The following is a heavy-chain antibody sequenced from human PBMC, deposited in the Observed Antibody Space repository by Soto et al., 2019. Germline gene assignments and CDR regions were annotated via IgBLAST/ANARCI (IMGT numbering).Heavy chain of an antibody. D-gene: IGHD4-4*01. CDR3: ARDHVLLHPKYYYYGMDV. CDR1: GYTFTSYG. J-gene: IGHJ6*02. Sequence: QVQLVQSGAEVKKPGASVKVSCKASGYTFTSYGISWVRQAPGQGLEWMGWISAYNGNTNYAQKLQGRVTMTTDTSASTAYMELRSLRSDDTAVYYCARDHVLLHPKYYYYGMDVWGQGTTVTVSS. CDR2: ISAYNGNT. V-gene: IGHV1-18*04.